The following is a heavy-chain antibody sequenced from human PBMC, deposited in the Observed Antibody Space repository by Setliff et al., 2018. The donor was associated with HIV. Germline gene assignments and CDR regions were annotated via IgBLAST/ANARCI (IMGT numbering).Heavy chain of an antibody. Sequence: PSETLSLTCTVSGGSIGTYYWNWIRLPAGKGLEWIGRIYASGTNYNPSLKSRVTMSLDTSKRQFSLKLTSVTAADTAVYYCAREGPWNCRGGTCNDGLDIWGQGTKVTVSS. CDR1: GGSIGTYY. V-gene: IGHV4-4*07. CDR3: AREGPWNCRGGTCNDGLDI. J-gene: IGHJ3*02. D-gene: IGHD2-15*01. CDR2: IYASGT.